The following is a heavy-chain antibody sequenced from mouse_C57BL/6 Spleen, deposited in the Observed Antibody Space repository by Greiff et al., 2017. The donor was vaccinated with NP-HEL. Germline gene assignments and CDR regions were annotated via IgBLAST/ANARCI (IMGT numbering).Heavy chain of an antibody. CDR2: ISSGSSTI. CDR1: GFTFSDYG. Sequence: EVKLMESGGGLVKPGGSLKLSCAASGFTFSDYGMHWVRQAPEKGLEWVAYISSGSSTIYYADTVKGRFTISRDNAKNTLFLQMTSLRSEDTAMYYCARDLLGVDYWGQGTSVTVSS. J-gene: IGHJ4*01. D-gene: IGHD2-1*01. V-gene: IGHV5-17*01. CDR3: ARDLLGVDY.